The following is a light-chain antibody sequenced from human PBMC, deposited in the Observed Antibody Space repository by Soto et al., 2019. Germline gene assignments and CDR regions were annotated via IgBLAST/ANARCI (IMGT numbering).Light chain of an antibody. J-gene: IGKJ4*01. CDR3: QQYNNGLT. CDR2: GAS. CDR1: QSVSSK. Sequence: EIVMTQSPATLSVSPGERATLSCRASQSVSSKLAGYQQKPGQAPRLLIYGASTRATGIPARFSGSGSGTEFTLTISSLQSEDFAVYYCQQYNNGLTFGGGTKVEIK. V-gene: IGKV3-15*01.